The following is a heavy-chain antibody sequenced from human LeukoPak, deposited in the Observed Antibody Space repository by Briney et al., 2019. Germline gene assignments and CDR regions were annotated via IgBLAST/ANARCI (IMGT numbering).Heavy chain of an antibody. D-gene: IGHD3-9*01. CDR2: INHSGST. CDR3: ARGRYYDILTGYPPPFDY. CDR1: GGSFSGYY. J-gene: IGHJ4*02. Sequence: SETLSLTCAVYGGSFSGYYWSWIRQPPGKGLEWIGEINHSGSTNYNPSLKSRVTISVDTSKNQFSLKLSSVTAADTAVYYCARGRYYDILTGYPPPFDYWGQGTLVTVSS. V-gene: IGHV4-34*01.